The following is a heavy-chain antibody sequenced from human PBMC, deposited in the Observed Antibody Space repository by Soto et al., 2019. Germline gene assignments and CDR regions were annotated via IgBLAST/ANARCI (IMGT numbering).Heavy chain of an antibody. CDR3: ATLWFGELLSLEPIDY. D-gene: IGHD3-10*01. Sequence: GGSLRLSCAASGFTFSSYSMNWVRQAPGKGLEWVSSISSSSSYIYYADSVKGRFTISRDNAKNSLYLQMNSLRAEDTAVYYCATLWFGELLSLEPIDYWGQGTLVTVSS. CDR2: ISSSSSYI. CDR1: GFTFSSYS. J-gene: IGHJ4*02. V-gene: IGHV3-21*01.